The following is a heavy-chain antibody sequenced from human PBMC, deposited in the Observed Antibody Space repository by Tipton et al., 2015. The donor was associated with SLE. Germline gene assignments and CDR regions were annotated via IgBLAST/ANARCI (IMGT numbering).Heavy chain of an antibody. D-gene: IGHD4-17*01. Sequence: SLRLSCVASGFTFSSYWIHWVRQAPGKGLVWVSRIENDGSSTRYADSVKGRLTISRDNAKNTVYLQMNSLRVEDTAMYYCARVLRGGLRYFDSWGQGTLVTVSS. CDR2: IENDGSST. CDR1: GFTFSSYW. CDR3: ARVLRGGLRYFDS. V-gene: IGHV3-74*01. J-gene: IGHJ4*02.